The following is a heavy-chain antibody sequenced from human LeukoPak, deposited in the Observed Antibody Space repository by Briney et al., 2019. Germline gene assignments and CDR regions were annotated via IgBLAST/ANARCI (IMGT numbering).Heavy chain of an antibody. J-gene: IGHJ4*02. V-gene: IGHV3-73*01. CDR2: IRSEAHSYAT. CDR3: TRGYCTNGVCYKIL. Sequence: GGSLRLSCAASGFTFSSYSMHWVRQASGKGLEWVGHIRSEAHSYATAYAASVKGRFTISRDDSKNTTYLQMNSLKTEDTAVYFCTRGYCTNGVCYKILWGQGTLVTVSS. CDR1: GFTFSSYS. D-gene: IGHD2-8*01.